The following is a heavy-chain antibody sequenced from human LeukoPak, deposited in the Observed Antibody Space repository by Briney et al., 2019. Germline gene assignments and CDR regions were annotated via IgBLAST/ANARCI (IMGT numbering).Heavy chain of an antibody. D-gene: IGHD6-13*01. Sequence: GGSLRLSCAASGFTFSSYAMSWVRQAPGKGLEWVSAISGSGGSTYYADSVKGRFTISRDNSKNTLYLQMNSLRAEDTAVYYCAKVWGFSSSWYGGTLDYWGQGTLVTVSS. CDR1: GFTFSSYA. V-gene: IGHV3-23*01. CDR2: ISGSGGST. J-gene: IGHJ4*02. CDR3: AKVWGFSSSWYGGTLDY.